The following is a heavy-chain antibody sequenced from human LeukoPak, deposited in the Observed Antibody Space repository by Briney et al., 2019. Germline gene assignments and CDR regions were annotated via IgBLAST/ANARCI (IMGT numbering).Heavy chain of an antibody. Sequence: GGSLRLSCAASGFTFSSYAMSWVRQAPGKGLEWVSVIYSGGSTYYADSVKGRFTISRDNSRNTLYLQMNSLRAEDTAVYYCASLYCSSTSCSYYWGQGTLVTVS. CDR2: IYSGGST. D-gene: IGHD2-2*01. J-gene: IGHJ4*02. CDR3: ASLYCSSTSCSYY. V-gene: IGHV3-53*01. CDR1: GFTFSSYA.